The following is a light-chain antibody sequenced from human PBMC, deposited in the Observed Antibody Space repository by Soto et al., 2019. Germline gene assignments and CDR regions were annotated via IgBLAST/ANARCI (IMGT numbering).Light chain of an antibody. Sequence: AIQMTQSPSSLSASVGDRVTITCRASQDIRNDLGWYQQKPGKAPKLLIYAASSLQSGGPSRFSGIGSGTDFTLSIISLQPEDFATYYCLQFYNYPRTFGQGTKVEIK. CDR3: LQFYNYPRT. CDR1: QDIRND. V-gene: IGKV1-6*01. CDR2: AAS. J-gene: IGKJ1*01.